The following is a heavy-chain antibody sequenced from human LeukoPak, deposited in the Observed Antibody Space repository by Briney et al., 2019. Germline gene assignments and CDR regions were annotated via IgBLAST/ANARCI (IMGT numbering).Heavy chain of an antibody. V-gene: IGHV3-20*04. CDR2: INWNGGDT. Sequence: GGSLRLSCAASGFTFDDYGMSWVRQAPGKGLEWVSGINWNGGDTGYADSVKGRFTISRDNAKNSLFLQMNSLRVEDTALYYCAREDDYETLTGYRLPFFDYWGQGTLVTVSS. J-gene: IGHJ4*02. CDR1: GFTFDDYG. CDR3: AREDDYETLTGYRLPFFDY. D-gene: IGHD3-9*01.